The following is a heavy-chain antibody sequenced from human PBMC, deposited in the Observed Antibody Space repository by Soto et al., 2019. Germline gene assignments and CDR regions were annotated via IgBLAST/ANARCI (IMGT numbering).Heavy chain of an antibody. Sequence: QVQLVQSGAEVKKPGASVKVSCKASGYTFTSYGITWVRQAPGQGLEWMGWISDYNGNKNYAQKLQGRVTMTTGTTTSTAYMELRSLRSDDTAVYYCARDEYMYDMLTGLLDYWGQGTLVTVSS. D-gene: IGHD3-9*01. J-gene: IGHJ4*02. CDR1: GYTFTSYG. CDR2: ISDYNGNK. CDR3: ARDEYMYDMLTGLLDY. V-gene: IGHV1-18*01.